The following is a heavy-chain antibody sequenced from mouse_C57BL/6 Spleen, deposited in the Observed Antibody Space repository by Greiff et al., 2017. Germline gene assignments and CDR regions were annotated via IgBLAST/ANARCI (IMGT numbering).Heavy chain of an antibody. J-gene: IGHJ2*01. CDR1: GYSITSGYY. CDR2: ISYDGSN. D-gene: IGHD2-5*01. V-gene: IGHV3-6*01. Sequence: ESGPGLVKPSQSLSLTCSVTGYSITSGYYWNWIRQFPGNKLEWMGYISYDGSNNYNPSLKNRISITRDTSKNQFFLKLNSVTTEDTATYYCARGDSNYVGFDYWGQGTTLTVSS. CDR3: ARGDSNYVGFDY.